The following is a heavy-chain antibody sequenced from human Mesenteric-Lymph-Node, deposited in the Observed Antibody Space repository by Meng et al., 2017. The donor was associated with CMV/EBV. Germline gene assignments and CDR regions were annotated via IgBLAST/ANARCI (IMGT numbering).Heavy chain of an antibody. CDR1: GFTFINYA. Sequence: GESLKISCAASGFTFINYAMTWVRQAPGKGLEWVSCISGGGGSTYYTDSVKGRFTISRDNSKNTLYLQMNSLRAEDTAVYYCARERVPAAILDYWGQGTLVTVSS. CDR2: ISGGGGST. V-gene: IGHV3-23*01. CDR3: ARERVPAAILDY. J-gene: IGHJ4*02. D-gene: IGHD2-2*01.